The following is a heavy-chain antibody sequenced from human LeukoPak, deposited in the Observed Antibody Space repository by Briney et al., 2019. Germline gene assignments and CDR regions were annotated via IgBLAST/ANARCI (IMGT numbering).Heavy chain of an antibody. CDR2: ISSSGSTI. CDR3: ARDLFLWGAFDI. CDR1: KVTFSSYE. Sequence: GGSLRLSCAASKVTFSSYEMNWVRQAPGKGLEWVSYISSSGSTIYYADSVKGRFTISRDNVKKSLYLQMNSLRAEDTAVYYCARDLFLWGAFDIRGQGTMVTVSS. D-gene: IGHD2/OR15-2a*01. J-gene: IGHJ3*02. V-gene: IGHV3-48*03.